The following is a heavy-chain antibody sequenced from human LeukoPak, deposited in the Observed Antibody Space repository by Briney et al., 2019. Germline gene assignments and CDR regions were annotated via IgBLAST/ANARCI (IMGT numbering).Heavy chain of an antibody. CDR3: ANGLYCGGDCYSSFDC. CDR1: GFTFSNYV. CDR2: ISYDGSQK. J-gene: IGHJ4*02. Sequence: GGSLRLSRAVSGFTFSNYVMHWVRQAPGKGLEWVAVISYDGSQKYYADSVKGRFTISRDNAKNTLYLQMNSLRAEDTAVYYCANGLYCGGDCYSSFDCWGRGTLVTVSS. V-gene: IGHV3-30-3*01. D-gene: IGHD2-21*02.